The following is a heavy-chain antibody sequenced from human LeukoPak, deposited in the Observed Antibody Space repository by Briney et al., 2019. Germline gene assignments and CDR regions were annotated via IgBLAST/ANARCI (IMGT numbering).Heavy chain of an antibody. D-gene: IGHD6-19*01. CDR3: ARPPRGSGWYIRDY. Sequence: SETLSLTCAVYGGSFSGYYWSWIRQPPGKGLEWIGEINHSGSTNYNPSLKSRVTISVDTSKNQFSLKLSSVTAADTAVYYCARPPRGSGWYIRDYWGQGTLVTVSS. CDR2: INHSGST. J-gene: IGHJ4*02. V-gene: IGHV4-34*01. CDR1: GGSFSGYY.